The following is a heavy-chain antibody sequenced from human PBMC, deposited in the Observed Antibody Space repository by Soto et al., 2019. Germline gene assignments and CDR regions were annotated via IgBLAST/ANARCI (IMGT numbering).Heavy chain of an antibody. CDR2: ISYDEDNI. D-gene: IGHD4-17*01. Sequence: QVQLVESGGGVVQPGKSLRLACVASGFTFSNYGMHWVRQAPGEGLEWVAVISYDEDNIYYADSVKGRFTISRDNSKNTLYLQMNILRPEYTAVYFCARSGTTVTTFWYFDLWGRGTLVTVSS. CDR1: GFTFSNYG. V-gene: IGHV3-30*03. J-gene: IGHJ2*01. CDR3: ARSGTTVTTFWYFDL.